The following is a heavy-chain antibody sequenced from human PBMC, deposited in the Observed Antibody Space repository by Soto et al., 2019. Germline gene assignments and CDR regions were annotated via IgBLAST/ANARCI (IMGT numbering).Heavy chain of an antibody. Sequence: QVQLVQSGAEVKKPGASVKVSCKASGYTFTSYAMHWVRQAPGQRLEWMGWINAGNGNTKYSQKFQGRVTITRDTSANTASMELSSLRSEDTAVYYCTSAIADDAFDIRVRGTMVTVSS. D-gene: IGHD2-2*01. CDR3: TSAIADDAFDI. V-gene: IGHV1-3*01. J-gene: IGHJ3*02. CDR1: GYTFTSYA. CDR2: INAGNGNT.